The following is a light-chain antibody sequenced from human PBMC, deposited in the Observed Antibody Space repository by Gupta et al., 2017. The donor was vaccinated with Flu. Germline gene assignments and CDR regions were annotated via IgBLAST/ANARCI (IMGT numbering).Light chain of an antibody. Sequence: EIMMTQSPATLSVSPGEGATLSCRASQSIGNKLAWYQQQSGQAPRLLIYGASTRATGVPARFSGSGSGTEFTLTISSRQSEDFAVYYCQQYDNWPPYTFGQGTKLEIK. CDR3: QQYDNWPPYT. V-gene: IGKV3-15*01. CDR2: GAS. CDR1: QSIGNK. J-gene: IGKJ2*01.